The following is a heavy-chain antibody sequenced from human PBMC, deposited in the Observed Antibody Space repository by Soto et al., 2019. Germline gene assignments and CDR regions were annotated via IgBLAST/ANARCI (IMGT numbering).Heavy chain of an antibody. CDR2: INHSGST. Sequence: PSETLSLTCAVYGGSFSGYYWSWIRQPPGKGLEWIGEINHSGSTNYNPSLKSRVTISVDTSKNQFSLKLSSVTAADTAVYHCARGGAVVAATPTYDYWGQGTLVTVSS. CDR3: ARGGAVVAATPTYDY. D-gene: IGHD2-15*01. V-gene: IGHV4-34*01. CDR1: GGSFSGYY. J-gene: IGHJ4*02.